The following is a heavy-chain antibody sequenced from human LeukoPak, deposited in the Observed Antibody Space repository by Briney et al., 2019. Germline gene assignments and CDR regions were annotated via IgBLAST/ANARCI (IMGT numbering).Heavy chain of an antibody. CDR1: GFTFSSYW. CDR2: INSDGSTT. J-gene: IGHJ4*02. Sequence: GGSLRLSCATSGFTFSSYWMHWVRQAPGKGLVWVSRINSDGSTTTYADSVKGRFTISRDNSKNTLYLQMNSLRAEDTAVYSCAKGRTPYGDAPFDYRGRGTLLTVSS. CDR3: AKGRTPYGDAPFDY. V-gene: IGHV3-74*01. D-gene: IGHD4/OR15-4a*01.